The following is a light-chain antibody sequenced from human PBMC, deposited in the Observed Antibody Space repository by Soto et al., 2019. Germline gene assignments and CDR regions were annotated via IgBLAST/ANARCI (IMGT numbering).Light chain of an antibody. CDR1: ENIRTY. CDR3: QQRANWPLT. CDR2: DAS. Sequence: EIVLTQSPATLSLSPGERATVSCRASENIRTYVAWYQQKPGQAPRLLIYDASNRASGIPARFSGSGSGTDFTLTISSLEPEDFAVYDCQQRANWPLTFGGGTNVEL. V-gene: IGKV3-11*01. J-gene: IGKJ4*01.